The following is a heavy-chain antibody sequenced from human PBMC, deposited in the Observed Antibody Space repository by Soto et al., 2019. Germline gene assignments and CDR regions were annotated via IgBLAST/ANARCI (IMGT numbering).Heavy chain of an antibody. CDR1: GGSISSYY. J-gene: IGHJ4*02. D-gene: IGHD3-9*01. CDR2: IYYSGST. CDR3: ARQGTYYDILTGYYNPRFDY. Sequence: PSETLSLTCTVSGGSISSYYWGWIRQPPGKGLEWIGSIYYSGSTYYNPSLKSRVTISVDTSKNQFSLKLSSVTAADTAVYYCARQGTYYDILTGYYNPRFDYWGQGTLVTVSS. V-gene: IGHV4-39*01.